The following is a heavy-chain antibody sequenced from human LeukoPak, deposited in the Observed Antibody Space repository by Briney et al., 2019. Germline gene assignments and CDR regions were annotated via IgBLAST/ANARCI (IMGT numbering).Heavy chain of an antibody. D-gene: IGHD6-19*01. CDR1: GGSISSYY. V-gene: IGHV4-59*01. Sequence: PSETLSLTCTVSGGSISSYYWSWIRQPLGKGLEWIGYIYYTGSTNYNPSLKSRVTISVDTSKNQFSLKLSSVTAADTAVYYCARAFSSGWYPYSIGGLWFDYWGQGTLVTVSS. CDR2: IYYTGST. CDR3: ARAFSSGWYPYSIGGLWFDY. J-gene: IGHJ4*02.